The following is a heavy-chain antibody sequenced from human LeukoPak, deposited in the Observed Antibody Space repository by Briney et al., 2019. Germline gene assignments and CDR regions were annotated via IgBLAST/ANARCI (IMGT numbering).Heavy chain of an antibody. Sequence: PSETLSLTCTVSGGSIRSSYYYWSWIRQPPGEGLEWIGYIYYSGSTNYNPSLKSRVTISVETSKNQFSLKLSSVTAADTAVYYCARESGDGSYLDYWGQGTLVTVSS. V-gene: IGHV4-61*01. CDR2: IYYSGST. D-gene: IGHD5-24*01. CDR1: GGSIRSSYYY. CDR3: ARESGDGSYLDY. J-gene: IGHJ4*02.